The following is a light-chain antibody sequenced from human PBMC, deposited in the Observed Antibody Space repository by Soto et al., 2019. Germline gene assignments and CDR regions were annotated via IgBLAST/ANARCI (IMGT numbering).Light chain of an antibody. Sequence: QSALTQPPSVSGAPGQRVTISCTGSSSNIGAGYDVHWYQQLPGTAPKLLIYGNSNRPSGVPDRFSGSKSGTSASLASTGLQAEDEADYYCQSYDSSLSGSDVFGTGTKVTVL. V-gene: IGLV1-40*01. CDR3: QSYDSSLSGSDV. CDR2: GNS. J-gene: IGLJ1*01. CDR1: SSNIGAGYD.